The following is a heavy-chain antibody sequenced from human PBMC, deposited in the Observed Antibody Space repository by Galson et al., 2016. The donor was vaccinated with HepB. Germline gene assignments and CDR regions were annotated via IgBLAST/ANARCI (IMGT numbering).Heavy chain of an antibody. CDR1: GYTFTDYY. J-gene: IGHJ6*02. CDR3: ARDTPYYAGPGSSRGMDV. D-gene: IGHD3-10*01. CDR2: VNPKSGEK. Sequence: SVKVSCKASGYTFTDYYIHWVRQAPGQGLEWMGWVNPKSGEKRIAERFQGRVTMTRDTSDSAAYMDLNSLTSDDTAVYYCARDTPYYAGPGSSRGMDVWGQGTAVTVSS. V-gene: IGHV1-2*02.